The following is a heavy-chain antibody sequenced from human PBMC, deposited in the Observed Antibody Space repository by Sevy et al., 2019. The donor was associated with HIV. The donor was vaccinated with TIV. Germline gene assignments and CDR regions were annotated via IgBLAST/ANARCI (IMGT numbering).Heavy chain of an antibody. Sequence: GESLKISCQASGYTFTRYWIGWGRQVPGKGLEWMGIIYPGDSHTLYSPSFQGPVTISAAKSITTAYLQWNSLTASDTATFYCATLAGNCNTTHCSSHGYFDNWGQGTLVTVSS. J-gene: IGHJ4*02. CDR1: GYTFTRYW. V-gene: IGHV5-51*01. CDR2: IYPGDSHT. CDR3: ATLAGNCNTTHCSSHGYFDN. D-gene: IGHD2-15*01.